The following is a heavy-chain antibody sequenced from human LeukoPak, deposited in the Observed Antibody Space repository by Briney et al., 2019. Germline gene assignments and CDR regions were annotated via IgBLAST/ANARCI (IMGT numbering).Heavy chain of an antibody. CDR3: AKEQYCSSTSCYPRRH. J-gene: IGHJ4*02. CDR2: ISGSGGST. Sequence: RTGGSLRLSCAASGFTFSSYAMSWVRQAPGKGLEWVSAISGSGGSTYYADSVKGRFTISRDNSKNTLYLQMNSLRAEDTAVYYCAKEQYCSSTSCYPRRHWGQGTLVTVSS. CDR1: GFTFSSYA. V-gene: IGHV3-23*01. D-gene: IGHD2-2*01.